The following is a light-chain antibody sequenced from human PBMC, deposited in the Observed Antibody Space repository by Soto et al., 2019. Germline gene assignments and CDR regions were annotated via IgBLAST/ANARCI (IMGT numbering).Light chain of an antibody. CDR3: QQYGSSSYT. Sequence: DIVLTQSPGTLSLSPGERATFSCRASQSVSRSYLAWYQQKPGQAPRILIYGASSRATGIPDRFSGSGSGTDFTLTISRLEPEDFAEYYCQQYGSSSYTFGQGTKLEIK. V-gene: IGKV3-20*01. CDR2: GAS. CDR1: QSVSRSY. J-gene: IGKJ2*01.